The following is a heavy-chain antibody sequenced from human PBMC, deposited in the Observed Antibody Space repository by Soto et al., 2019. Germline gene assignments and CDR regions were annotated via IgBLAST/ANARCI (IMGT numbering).Heavy chain of an antibody. J-gene: IGHJ4*02. D-gene: IGHD3-10*01. CDR2: IFSNDDK. CDR3: ARFYASGSYPYDY. Sequence: SGPTLVNPTETLTLTCTVSGLSLSNAKLGVSWIRQPPGKALEWIAHIFSNDDKSYSTSLDRRLTISKDTSKSQVVLTMTNLDPVDSGTYYCARFYASGSYPYDYWGQGTLVTAPQ. CDR1: GLSLSNAKLG. V-gene: IGHV2-26*01.